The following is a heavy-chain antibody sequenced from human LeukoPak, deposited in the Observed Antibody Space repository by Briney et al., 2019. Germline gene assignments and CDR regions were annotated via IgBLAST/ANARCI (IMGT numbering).Heavy chain of an antibody. V-gene: IGHV4-59*01. CDR1: GGPISSYY. CDR2: IYNSGST. CDR3: AGLEAHRPLDY. Sequence: SETLSLTCTVSGGPISSYYWSWIRQPPGRGLEWIGYIYNSGSTNYNPALNSRVTISVDTSNNQFSLKLSSVIAADTAVYYCAGLEAHRPLDYWGQGTLVIVSS. J-gene: IGHJ4*02.